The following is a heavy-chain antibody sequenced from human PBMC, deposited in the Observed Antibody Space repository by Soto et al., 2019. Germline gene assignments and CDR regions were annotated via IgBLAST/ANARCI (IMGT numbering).Heavy chain of an antibody. CDR3: VRENYYYGMDV. Sequence: GGSLRLSCAASGFTFSNYAMSWLRQAPGKGLEWVSAINNAYSTFYADSVKGRFTISRDNSKNTVYLQMNSLRVEDTAMYYCVRENYYYGMDVWGQGTAVTVSS. J-gene: IGHJ6*02. V-gene: IGHV3-66*01. CDR2: INNAYST. CDR1: GFTFSNYA.